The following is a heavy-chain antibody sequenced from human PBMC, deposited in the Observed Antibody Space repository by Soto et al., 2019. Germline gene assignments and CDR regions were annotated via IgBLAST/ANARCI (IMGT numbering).Heavy chain of an antibody. V-gene: IGHV4-31*03. CDR3: ARDNGYGHFDS. CDR1: GASISSGRSY. Sequence: SETLSLTCTVSGASISSGRSYWSWIRQHPGKGLEWIGYMFYSGSTYYHPSLKSRVNISADTSKNQFSLRLTSVTPADTAVYYCARDNGYGHFDSWGQGTLVTVSS. J-gene: IGHJ4*02. CDR2: MFYSGST. D-gene: IGHD5-12*01.